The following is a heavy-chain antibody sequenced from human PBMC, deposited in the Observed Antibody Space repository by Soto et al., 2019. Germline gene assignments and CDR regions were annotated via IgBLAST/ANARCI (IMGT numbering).Heavy chain of an antibody. J-gene: IGHJ6*02. V-gene: IGHV6-1*01. CDR2: TYYRSKWYN. CDR1: GDSFSSSSAA. CDR3: AREVAARYYYYYGMDV. D-gene: IGHD6-6*01. Sequence: QTLSLTCAISGDSFSSSSAAWNWIRHSGSGVLEWLGRTYYRSKWYNDYAVSVQSRITIKPDTSKNQFSLQLNSVTPEDTAVYYCAREVAARYYYYYGMDVWGQGTTVTVSS.